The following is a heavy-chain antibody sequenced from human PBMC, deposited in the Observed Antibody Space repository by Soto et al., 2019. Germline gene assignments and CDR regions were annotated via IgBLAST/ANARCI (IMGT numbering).Heavy chain of an antibody. V-gene: IGHV2-5*02. Sequence: QITLKESGPTLVKPTQTLTLTCTFSGFSLSSTRMAVGWIRQPPGKALEWLALIYWDDDKRYSPFLKSRLTTPKATSKNQVVLTMSNMDPVDTARYYCAHIVVAGLGYYFDYWGQGTLVTVSS. CDR3: AHIVVAGLGYYFDY. CDR1: GFSLSSTRMA. CDR2: IYWDDDK. D-gene: IGHD6-19*01. J-gene: IGHJ4*02.